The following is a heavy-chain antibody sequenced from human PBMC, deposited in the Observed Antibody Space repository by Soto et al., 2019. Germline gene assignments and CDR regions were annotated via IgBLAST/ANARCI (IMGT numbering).Heavy chain of an antibody. J-gene: IGHJ4*02. Sequence: QVHLVQSGXEXXXPGASVKVSCKGSGYAFTTYGITWVRQAPGQGLEWMGWISAHNGNTNYAQKLQGRVTVTRDTSTSTAYMELRSLRSDDTAVYYCARGRYGDYWGQGALVTVSS. CDR2: ISAHNGNT. CDR1: GYAFTTYG. V-gene: IGHV1-18*01. CDR3: ARGRYGDY. D-gene: IGHD1-1*01.